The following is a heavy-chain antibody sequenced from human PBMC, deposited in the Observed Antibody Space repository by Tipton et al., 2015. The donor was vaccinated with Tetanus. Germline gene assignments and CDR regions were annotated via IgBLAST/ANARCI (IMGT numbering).Heavy chain of an antibody. J-gene: IGHJ4*02. Sequence: CAASGFIFSSYGIHWVRQAPGRGLEWLAVSWYDGTDKYYADSVKGRFTISRDNSKNTLYLQMNSLRAEDTALYYCAREADCSGGSCFSGDFDTWGQGTQVTVSS. V-gene: IGHV3-33*01. CDR2: SWYDGTDK. D-gene: IGHD2-15*01. CDR1: GFIFSSYG. CDR3: AREADCSGGSCFSGDFDT.